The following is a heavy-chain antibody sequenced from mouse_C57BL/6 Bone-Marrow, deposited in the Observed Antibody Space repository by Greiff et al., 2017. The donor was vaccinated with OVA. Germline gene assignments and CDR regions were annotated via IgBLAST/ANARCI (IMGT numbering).Heavy chain of an antibody. CDR2: IRNKANGYTT. Sequence: EVHLVESGGGLVQPGGSLSLSCAASGFTFTDYYMSWVRQPPGKALEWLGFIRNKANGYTTEYSASVKGRFTISRDNSQSILYLQMNALRAVNSATYYCASLYYYYGSSYAMDYCGQGTSVTVSS. V-gene: IGHV7-3*01. CDR1: GFTFTDYY. D-gene: IGHD1-1*01. CDR3: ASLYYYYGSSYAMDY. J-gene: IGHJ4*01.